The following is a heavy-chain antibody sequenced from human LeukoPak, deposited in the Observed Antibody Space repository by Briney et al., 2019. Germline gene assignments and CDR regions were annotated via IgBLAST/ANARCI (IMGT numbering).Heavy chain of an antibody. V-gene: IGHV3-7*03. Sequence: PGGSLRLSCAASGFTFSSYWMSWVRQAPGKGLEWVANIKQDGSEKYYVDSVKGRFTISRDNAKNSLYLQMNSLRAEDTAVYYCANDNTMVRGVITHRLADYWGQGTLVTVSS. CDR1: GFTFSSYW. CDR3: ANDNTMVRGVITHRLADY. CDR2: IKQDGSEK. J-gene: IGHJ4*02. D-gene: IGHD3-10*01.